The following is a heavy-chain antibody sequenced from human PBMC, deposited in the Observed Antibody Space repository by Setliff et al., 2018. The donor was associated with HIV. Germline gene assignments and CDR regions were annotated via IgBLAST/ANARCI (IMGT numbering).Heavy chain of an antibody. J-gene: IGHJ4*02. Sequence: PSETLSLTCTVSDSGTYYWSWIRQPAGKGLEWIGRISSRGDTNYNPSLKSRVTMSVDTSKNQFSLKLTSVTASDTAVYYCARESPSSSWFYFDFWGQGTLVTVSS. CDR2: ISSRGDT. V-gene: IGHV4-4*07. D-gene: IGHD6-13*01. CDR1: DSGTYY. CDR3: ARESPSSSWFYFDF.